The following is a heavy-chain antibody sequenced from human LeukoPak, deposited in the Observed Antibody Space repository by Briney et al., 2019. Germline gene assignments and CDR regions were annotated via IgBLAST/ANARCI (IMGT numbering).Heavy chain of an antibody. CDR3: ANAPGGYDSSGYPLDC. V-gene: IGHV3-23*01. Sequence: GGSLRLSCAASGFTFSSYAMSWVRQAPGKGLEWVSAIRGSGGSTYYADSVKGRFTISRDNSKNTLYLQMNSLRAEDTAVYYCANAPGGYDSSGYPLDCWGQGTLVTVSS. J-gene: IGHJ4*02. CDR2: IRGSGGST. D-gene: IGHD3-22*01. CDR1: GFTFSSYA.